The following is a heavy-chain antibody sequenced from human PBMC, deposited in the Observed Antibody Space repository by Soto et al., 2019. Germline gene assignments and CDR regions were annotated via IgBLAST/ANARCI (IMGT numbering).Heavy chain of an antibody. V-gene: IGHV3-23*01. Sequence: EVHLLESGGGLAQPGGSLRLSSAVSGFTFSSHAMTWVRQAPGKGLEWVSGISSSGASTYYADSVKGRFTISRDNSRNTLYLQMNSLRADDTAVYYCAKATTVTTEGDFDYWGQGTLVTVSS. J-gene: IGHJ4*02. CDR2: ISSSGAST. CDR1: GFTFSSHA. D-gene: IGHD4-17*01. CDR3: AKATTVTTEGDFDY.